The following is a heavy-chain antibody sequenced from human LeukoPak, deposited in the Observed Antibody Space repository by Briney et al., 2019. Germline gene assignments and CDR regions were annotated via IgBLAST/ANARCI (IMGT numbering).Heavy chain of an antibody. Sequence: GRSLRLSCAASGFTFSSYAMHWVRQAPGKGLEWVAVISYDGSNKYYADSVKGRFTISRDNSKNTLYLQMNGLRAEDTAVYYCAKAEVGSTSYYHFYYMDVWGKGTTVTVSS. D-gene: IGHD1-26*01. CDR3: AKAEVGSTSYYHFYYMDV. CDR1: GFTFSSYA. CDR2: ISYDGSNK. V-gene: IGHV3-30-3*01. J-gene: IGHJ6*03.